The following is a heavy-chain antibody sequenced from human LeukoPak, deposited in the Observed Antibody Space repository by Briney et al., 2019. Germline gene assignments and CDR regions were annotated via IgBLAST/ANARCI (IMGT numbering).Heavy chain of an antibody. CDR3: ARARIMITFGGVIAPDAFDI. CDR2: IYTSGST. V-gene: IGHV4-61*02. J-gene: IGHJ3*02. D-gene: IGHD3-16*02. CDR1: GGSISSGSYY. Sequence: PSETLSLTCTVSGGSISSGSYYWSWIRQPAGKGLEWIGRIYTSGSTNYNPSLKSRVTISVDTSKNQFSLKLSSVTAADTAVYYCARARIMITFGGVIAPDAFDIWGQGTMVTVSS.